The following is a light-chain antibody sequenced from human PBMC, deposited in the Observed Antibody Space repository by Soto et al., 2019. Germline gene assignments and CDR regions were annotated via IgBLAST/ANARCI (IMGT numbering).Light chain of an antibody. J-gene: IGKJ4*01. V-gene: IGKV1-16*02. CDR1: QGINNY. Sequence: DIQMTQSPSSLSASVGDRVTITCRASQGINNYLAWFQQKPGKAPKSLIYAASNLQSGVPSKFSGSGSETDFTLTISSXQPEDFATYYCQQYHRYPLTFGGGPKVHIK. CDR2: AAS. CDR3: QQYHRYPLT.